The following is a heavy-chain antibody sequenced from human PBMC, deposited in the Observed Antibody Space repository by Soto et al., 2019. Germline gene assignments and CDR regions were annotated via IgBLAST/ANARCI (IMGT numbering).Heavy chain of an antibody. D-gene: IGHD2-21*01. J-gene: IGHJ6*02. CDR1: GYNFISHS. CDR3: ARGACCGGAPGYRDMDV. Sequence: QIQLVQSGGEVKKPGASVKVSCKSSGYNFISHSITWVRQAPGQGLEWMGRISAYNGNTNHAQKFQGRLTMTTDTSTSTDYMELRSLRSADTSGYYCARGACCGGAPGYRDMDVWGQGTTVIVSS. V-gene: IGHV1-18*01. CDR2: ISAYNGNT.